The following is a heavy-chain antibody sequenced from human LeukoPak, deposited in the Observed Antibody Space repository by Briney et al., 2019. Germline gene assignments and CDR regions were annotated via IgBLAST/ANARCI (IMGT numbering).Heavy chain of an antibody. CDR1: GGSISSSSYY. D-gene: IGHD4-23*01. CDR2: IYHSGST. Sequence: SETLSLTCTVSGGSISSSSYYWGWIRQPPGKGLEWIGSIYHSGSTYYNPSLKSRVTISVDTSKNQFSLKLSSVTAADTAVYYCASVSYGGNSNWFDPWGQGTLVTVSS. V-gene: IGHV4-39*07. CDR3: ASVSYGGNSNWFDP. J-gene: IGHJ5*02.